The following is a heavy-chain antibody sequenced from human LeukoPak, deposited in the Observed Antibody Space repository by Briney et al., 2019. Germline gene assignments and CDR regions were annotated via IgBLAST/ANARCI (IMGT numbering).Heavy chain of an antibody. D-gene: IGHD6-25*01. CDR1: GFTSSRHW. CDR3: AIAAGWELGY. V-gene: IGHV3-7*01. Sequence: PGGSPRLSCAVSGFTSSRHWMSWVRQTPEKGLEWVANIKEDASEENYVDSVKGRFTISRDNAKNSLYLQMNSLRAEDTAVYYCAIAAGWELGYWGQGTLVTVSS. CDR2: IKEDASEE. J-gene: IGHJ4*02.